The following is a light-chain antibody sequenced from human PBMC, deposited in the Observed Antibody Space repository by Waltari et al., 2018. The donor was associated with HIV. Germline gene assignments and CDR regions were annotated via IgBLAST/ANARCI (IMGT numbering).Light chain of an antibody. J-gene: IGKJ4*01. V-gene: IGKV2D-29*01. CDR2: EVS. CDR1: QSLQHSNGKTY. Sequence: DIVMTQTPLSLSVTPGQPASISCKSNQSLQHSNGKTYFYWYLQKSGQPPQLLIYEVSNRCSGVPYRVSGSGSGTDCTLEISRVEAEDVGVYYCWRSLQLRLTFGGGTKVEIK. CDR3: WRSLQLRLT.